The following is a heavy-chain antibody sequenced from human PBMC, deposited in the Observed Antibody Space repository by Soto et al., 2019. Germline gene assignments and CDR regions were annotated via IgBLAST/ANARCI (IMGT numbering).Heavy chain of an antibody. V-gene: IGHV1-18*01. J-gene: IGHJ4*02. CDR2: VNAYNGNT. Sequence: QVQLVQSGAEVKKPGASVKVSCKASGYTFTSYGISWVRQAPGQGLEWMGWVNAYNGNTNYAQKFQGRVTMTTDKSTSTSYMELRSLRSDDTAVYSCKREAVSGITGFDYRGRGTLVTVSS. CDR1: GYTFTSYG. D-gene: IGHD6-19*01. CDR3: KREAVSGITGFDY.